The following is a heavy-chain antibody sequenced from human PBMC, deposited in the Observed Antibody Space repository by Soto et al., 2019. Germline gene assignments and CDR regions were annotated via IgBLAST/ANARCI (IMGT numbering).Heavy chain of an antibody. CDR2: IIPILGIA. V-gene: IGHV1-69*04. J-gene: IGHJ1*01. Sequence: GASVKVSCKASGGTFSSYTISWVRQAPGQGLEWMGRIIPILGIANYAQKFQGRVTITADKSTSTAYMELSSLRSEDTAVYYCARDSQDPYCSSTSCYAPEYFQHWGQGTLVTVSS. CDR1: GGTFSSYT. CDR3: ARDSQDPYCSSTSCYAPEYFQH. D-gene: IGHD2-2*01.